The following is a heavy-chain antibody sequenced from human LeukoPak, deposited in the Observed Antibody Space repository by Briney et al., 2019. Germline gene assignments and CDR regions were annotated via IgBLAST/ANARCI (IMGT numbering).Heavy chain of an antibody. CDR2: INSDGSST. J-gene: IGHJ4*02. Sequence: GGSLRLSCAASGFTFSSYWMHWVRQAPGKGLVWVSCINSDGSSTNYADSVKGRFTISRDNAKNTVHLQMNSLRAEDTAVYYCARASGYYDSSGYQDIWGQGTLVTVSS. V-gene: IGHV3-74*01. CDR1: GFTFSSYW. CDR3: ARASGYYDSSGYQDI. D-gene: IGHD3-22*01.